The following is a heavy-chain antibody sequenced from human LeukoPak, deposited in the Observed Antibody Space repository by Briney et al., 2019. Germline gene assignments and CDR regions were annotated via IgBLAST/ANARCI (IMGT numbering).Heavy chain of an antibody. CDR3: AKDLELTLPLRFDY. CDR1: GFTFSSTS. J-gene: IGHJ4*02. D-gene: IGHD4/OR15-4a*01. V-gene: IGHV3-21*01. CDR2: ISSSSSYI. Sequence: GGSLRLSCAASGFTFSSTSMNWVRQAPGKGLEWVSSISSSSSYIYYADSVKGRFTISRDNAKNSLYLQMNGLRAEDTAVYYCAKDLELTLPLRFDYWGQGTLVTVSS.